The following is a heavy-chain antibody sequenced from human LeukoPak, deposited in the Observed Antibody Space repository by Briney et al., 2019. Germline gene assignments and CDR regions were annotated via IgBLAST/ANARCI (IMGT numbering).Heavy chain of an antibody. D-gene: IGHD1-1*01. CDR2: FYGSGSA. CDR3: VRDVSQRRHFDY. CDR1: GDSISSGAYY. Sequence: PSQTLSLTCTVSGDSISSGAYYWSWIRQPPGKGLEWIGYFYGSGSASYNPSLKSRVTISVDRSNNQFSLKMSSVTAADTAVYYCVRDVSQRRHFDYWGQGTLVIVSS. J-gene: IGHJ4*02. V-gene: IGHV4-30-2*01.